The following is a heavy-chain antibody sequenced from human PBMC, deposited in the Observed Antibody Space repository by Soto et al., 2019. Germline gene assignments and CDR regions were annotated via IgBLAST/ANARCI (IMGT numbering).Heavy chain of an antibody. Sequence: GGSLRLSCAASGFTFSSYAMSWVRQATGKGLEWVSAISGSGGSTYYADSVKGRFTISRDNSKNTLYLQMNSLRAEDTAVYYWAKETKLWPHAFDIWGQGTMVTVSS. CDR1: GFTFSSYA. V-gene: IGHV3-23*01. D-gene: IGHD3-16*01. CDR3: AKETKLWPHAFDI. J-gene: IGHJ3*02. CDR2: ISGSGGST.